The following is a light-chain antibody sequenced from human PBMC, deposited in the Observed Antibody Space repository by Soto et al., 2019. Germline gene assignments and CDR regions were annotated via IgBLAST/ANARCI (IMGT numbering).Light chain of an antibody. CDR3: QQYKSYST. CDR1: QSIDSW. J-gene: IGKJ4*01. Sequence: DIQMTQSPPTLSASAGDRVTITCRASQSIDSWLAWYQQKAGKAPKLLIYRASSLQSGVPSRFSGSGSGTEFTLTISSLQQDDSETYYCQQYKSYSTFGGGTKVEIK. V-gene: IGKV1-5*03. CDR2: RAS.